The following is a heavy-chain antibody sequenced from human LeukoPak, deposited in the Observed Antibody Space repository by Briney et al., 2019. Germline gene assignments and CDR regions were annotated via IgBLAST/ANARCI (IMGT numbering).Heavy chain of an antibody. D-gene: IGHD6-19*01. CDR2: IYCSGST. J-gene: IGHJ4*02. CDR3: ARDSTNGWDY. Sequence: SETLSLTCTVSGGSISSSSYYWGWIRQPPGKGLEWIGSIYCSGSTYYNPSLKSRVTISVDTSKNQFSLKLSSVTAADTAVYYCARDSTNGWDYWGQGTLVTVSS. CDR1: GGSISSSSYY. V-gene: IGHV4-39*07.